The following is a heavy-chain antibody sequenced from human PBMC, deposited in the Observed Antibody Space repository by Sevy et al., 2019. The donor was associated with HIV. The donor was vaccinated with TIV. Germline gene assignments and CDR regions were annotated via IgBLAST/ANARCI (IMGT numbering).Heavy chain of an antibody. CDR2: IYYSGST. CDR3: ARGRYAIDI. Sequence: SETLSLTCTVSGGSICSYYWSWIRQPPGKGLEWIGYIYYSGSTNYNPSLKSRVTISVDTSNNQFSLKLSSVTAADTAVYYCARGRYAIDIWAQGTMVTVSS. J-gene: IGHJ3*02. V-gene: IGHV4-59*01. CDR1: GGSICSYY.